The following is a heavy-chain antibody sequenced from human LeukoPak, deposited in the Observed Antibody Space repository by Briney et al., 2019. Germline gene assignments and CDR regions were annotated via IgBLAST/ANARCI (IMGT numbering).Heavy chain of an antibody. V-gene: IGHV1-3*01. Sequence: ASVKVSCKASGYTFTSYAMHWVRQAPEQRLEWMGWINAGNGNTKYSQKFQGRVTITRDTSASTAYMELSSLRSEDTAVYYCARVFSGSYYQTFDYWGQGTLVTVSS. CDR3: ARVFSGSYYQTFDY. CDR2: INAGNGNT. CDR1: GYTFTSYA. D-gene: IGHD1-26*01. J-gene: IGHJ4*02.